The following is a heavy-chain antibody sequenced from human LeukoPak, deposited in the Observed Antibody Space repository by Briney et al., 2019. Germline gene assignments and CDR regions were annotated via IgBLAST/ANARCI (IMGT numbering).Heavy chain of an antibody. CDR2: IYYSGST. CDR1: GGSISSYY. V-gene: IGHV4-59*08. CDR3: ARHLYDSSGYYRVFDY. D-gene: IGHD3-22*01. Sequence: PSETLSLTCTVSGGSISSYYWSWIRQPPGKGLEWIGYIYYSGSTNYNPSLKSRVTISVGTSKNQFSLKLSSVTAADTAVYYCARHLYDSSGYYRVFDYWGQGTLVTVSS. J-gene: IGHJ4*02.